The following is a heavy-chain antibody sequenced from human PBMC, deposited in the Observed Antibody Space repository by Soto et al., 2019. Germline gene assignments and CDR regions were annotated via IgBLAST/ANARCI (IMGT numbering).Heavy chain of an antibody. Sequence: EVQLLESWGGLVQPGGSLRLSCAASGFTFTTSTMSWVRQAPGQGLEWVSAISASGDSTYYADSVKGRFTISRDNSKNTLYLQMSSLRAEDTAIYYCAKDRHCSSTSCLFDDWGQGTLVTVSS. V-gene: IGHV3-23*01. J-gene: IGHJ4*01. D-gene: IGHD2-2*01. CDR3: AKDRHCSSTSCLFDD. CDR2: ISASGDST. CDR1: GFTFTTST.